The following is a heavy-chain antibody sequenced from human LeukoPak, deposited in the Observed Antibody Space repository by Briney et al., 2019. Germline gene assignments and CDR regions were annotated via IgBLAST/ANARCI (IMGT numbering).Heavy chain of an antibody. CDR1: GFTFNNYG. D-gene: IGHD6-13*01. V-gene: IGHV3-23*01. CDR2: ISGTGGST. Sequence: GGSLRLSCAASGFTFNNYGMSWVRQAPGKGLEWVSSISGTGGSTYYADSVKGRFTISRDQSKNTLYLQMNSLRAEDTAVYYCAKEIRAGGKQQLGYWGQGTLVTVSS. J-gene: IGHJ4*02. CDR3: AKEIRAGGKQQLGY.